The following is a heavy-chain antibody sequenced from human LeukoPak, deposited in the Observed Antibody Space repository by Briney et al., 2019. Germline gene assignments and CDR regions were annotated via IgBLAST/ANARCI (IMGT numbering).Heavy chain of an antibody. CDR3: XRXVSXDGFTSAWDY. CDR2: ISWNSGSI. J-gene: IGHJ4*02. V-gene: IGHV3-9*01. D-gene: IGHD6-19*01. CDR1: GFTFDDYA. Sequence: GGSLRLSCAASGFTFDDYAMHWVRLPPGRGLEWVSGISWNSGSIVYADSVKGRFTISRDNAKNSLYLQMNSLRPEDTALYYCXRXVSXDGFTSAWDYWGQGTLVTVSS.